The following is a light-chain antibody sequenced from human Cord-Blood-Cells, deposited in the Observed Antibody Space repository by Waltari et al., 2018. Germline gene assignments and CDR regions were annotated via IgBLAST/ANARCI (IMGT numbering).Light chain of an antibody. V-gene: IGLV2-11*01. Sequence: QPALTQPRSVSGSPGQSVTISCPGTSRDVGGYNYVPWYQQHPGKAPKLMIYDVSKRPSGVPDRFSGSKSGNTASLTISGLQAEDEADYYCCSYAGSYTWVFGGGTKLTVL. CDR3: CSYAGSYTWV. CDR2: DVS. CDR1: SRDVGGYNY. J-gene: IGLJ3*02.